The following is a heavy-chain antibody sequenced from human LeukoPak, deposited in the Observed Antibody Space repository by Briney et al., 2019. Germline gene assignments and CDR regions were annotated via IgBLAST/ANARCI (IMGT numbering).Heavy chain of an antibody. D-gene: IGHD6-19*01. Sequence: RASVKVSCKASGYTFTSYHMYWVRQAPGQGLEWMGIINPSGGSTSYAQKFQGRVTMTRDMSTSTVYMELSSLRSEDTAVYYCASYLSGWPMKYWGQGTLVTVSS. CDR1: GYTFTSYH. CDR3: ASYLSGWPMKY. CDR2: INPSGGST. V-gene: IGHV1-46*01. J-gene: IGHJ4*02.